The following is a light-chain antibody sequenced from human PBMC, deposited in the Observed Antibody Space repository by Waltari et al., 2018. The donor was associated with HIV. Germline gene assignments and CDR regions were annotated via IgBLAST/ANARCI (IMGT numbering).Light chain of an antibody. Sequence: SSGLTQPPSVSVSPGQPAKITCSGDGLSKQYVFWYQQKTGQAPVLVIYKDTERPSNIPERFSGATSGTTVTLTIRGVQAEDEADYFCQSEDNTGAAFFGGGTRLTVL. V-gene: IGLV3-25*03. J-gene: IGLJ2*01. CDR3: QSEDNTGAAF. CDR2: KDT. CDR1: GLSKQY.